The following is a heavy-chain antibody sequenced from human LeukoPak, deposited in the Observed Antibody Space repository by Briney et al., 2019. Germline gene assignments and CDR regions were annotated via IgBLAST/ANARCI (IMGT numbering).Heavy chain of an antibody. CDR1: GFTFSSFA. Sequence: PGGSLRLSCAASGFTFSSFAMSWVRQAPGKGLEWVSAISGSGGSTYYADSVKGRFTISRDNAKNSLYLQMNSLRAEDTAVYYCARGASVVAGSDDAFDIWGQGTMVTVSS. CDR3: ARGASVVAGSDDAFDI. D-gene: IGHD6-19*01. CDR2: ISGSGGST. V-gene: IGHV3-23*01. J-gene: IGHJ3*02.